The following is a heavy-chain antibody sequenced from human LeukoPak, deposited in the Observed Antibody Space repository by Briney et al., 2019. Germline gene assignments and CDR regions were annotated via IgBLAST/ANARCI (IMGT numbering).Heavy chain of an antibody. J-gene: IGHJ3*02. CDR1: GYTFTSYD. V-gene: IGHV1-8*03. CDR3: ASMGVIGYCSSTSCQLTNAFDI. D-gene: IGHD2-2*01. CDR2: MNPNSGNT. Sequence: ASVKVSCKASGYTFTSYDINWVRQATGQGLEWMGWMNPNSGNTGYAQKFQGRVTITRNTSISTAYMELSSLRSEDTAVYYRASMGVIGYCSSTSCQLTNAFDIWGQGTMVTVSS.